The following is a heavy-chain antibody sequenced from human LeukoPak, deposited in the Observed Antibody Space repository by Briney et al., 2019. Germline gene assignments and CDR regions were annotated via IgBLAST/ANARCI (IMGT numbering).Heavy chain of an antibody. D-gene: IGHD6-13*01. Sequence: PGGSLRLSCASSGFTFSSYSMNWVRQAPGKGLEWVANIKQDGSEKYYVDSVKGRFTISRDNAKNSLYLQMNSLRAEDTAVYYCAREAGGKSWTGFTYYYYYYYMDVWGKGTTVTVSS. CDR2: IKQDGSEK. V-gene: IGHV3-7*01. J-gene: IGHJ6*03. CDR1: GFTFSSYS. CDR3: AREAGGKSWTGFTYYYYYYYMDV.